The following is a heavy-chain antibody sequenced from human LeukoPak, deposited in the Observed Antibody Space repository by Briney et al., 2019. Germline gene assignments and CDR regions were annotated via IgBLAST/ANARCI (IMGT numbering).Heavy chain of an antibody. CDR3: ARAWYNWRETYYFDY. J-gene: IGHJ4*02. Sequence: SETLSLTCTVSGSSISSYYWSWIRQPPGKGLEWIGYIYYSGSTNYNPSLKSRVTISVDTSKNQFSLKLSSVTAADTAAYYCARAWYNWRETYYFDYWGQGTLVTVSS. CDR2: IYYSGST. D-gene: IGHD1-20*01. CDR1: GSSISSYY. V-gene: IGHV4-59*08.